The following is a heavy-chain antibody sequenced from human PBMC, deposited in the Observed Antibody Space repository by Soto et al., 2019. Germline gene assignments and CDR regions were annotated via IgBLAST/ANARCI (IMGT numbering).Heavy chain of an antibody. Sequence: QVQLQESGPGLVKPSETLSLTCSVSGGSISSTKYYWGWIRQPPGKGLEWIGSMFYSGSTDYNPSLKSRVTLSADTSKSQFSLKLSSVTAADTAVYYCARQSIPIGEVIARDGFGIWGQGTMVTVSS. CDR2: MFYSGST. D-gene: IGHD3-16*02. CDR1: GGSISSTKYY. V-gene: IGHV4-39*01. J-gene: IGHJ3*02. CDR3: ARQSIPIGEVIARDGFGI.